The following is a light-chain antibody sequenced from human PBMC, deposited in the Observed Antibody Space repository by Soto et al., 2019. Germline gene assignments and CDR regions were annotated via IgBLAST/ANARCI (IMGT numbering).Light chain of an antibody. V-gene: IGKV3-11*01. CDR2: DTA. J-gene: IGKJ1*01. Sequence: EIVLTQSPATLSLSPGERATLSCRASQSVSNYLTWYQQKPGQAPRLLMYDTANRATGVPARFSGSGSGTDFTLTIRSLEPEDFAVYYCQQRGAFGQGTKV. CDR1: QSVSNY. CDR3: QQRGA.